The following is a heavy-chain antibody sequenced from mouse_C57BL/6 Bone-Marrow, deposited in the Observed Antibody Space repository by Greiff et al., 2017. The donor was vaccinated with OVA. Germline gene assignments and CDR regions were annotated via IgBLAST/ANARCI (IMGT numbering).Heavy chain of an antibody. D-gene: IGHD1-1*01. Sequence: EVKLVESGGGLVQPGESLKLSCESNEYEFPSHDMSWVRKTPEKRLELVAAINSDGGSTYYPDTMERRFIISRDNTKKTLYLQMSSLRSEDTALYDCARHSHITTVVATDYYAMDYWGQGTSVTVSS. J-gene: IGHJ4*01. V-gene: IGHV5-2*01. CDR3: ARHSHITTVVATDYYAMDY. CDR2: INSDGGST. CDR1: EYEFPSHD.